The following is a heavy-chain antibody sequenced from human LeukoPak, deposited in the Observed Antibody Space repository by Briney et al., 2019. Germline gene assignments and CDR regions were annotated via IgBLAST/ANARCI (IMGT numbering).Heavy chain of an antibody. D-gene: IGHD2-2*01. CDR2: ISGSGGSS. V-gene: IGHV3-23*01. CDR1: GFTFSTYA. CDR3: AKITRDIVVVLSATGLGYYYYYYMDV. Sequence: PGGSLKLSCAASGFTFSTYAMNWVRQAPGKGLEWVSGISGSGGSSHYADSVKGRFTISRDHAKNTLYLQMNSLRAEDTAVYYCAKITRDIVVVLSATGLGYYYYYYMDVWGKGTTVTVSS. J-gene: IGHJ6*03.